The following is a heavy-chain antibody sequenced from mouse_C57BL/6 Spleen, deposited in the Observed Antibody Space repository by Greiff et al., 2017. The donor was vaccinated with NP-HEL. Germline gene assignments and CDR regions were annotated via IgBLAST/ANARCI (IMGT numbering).Heavy chain of an antibody. Sequence: QVQLQQPGAELVRPGTSVKLSCKASGYTFTSYWMHWVKQRPGQGLEWIGVIDPSDSYTNYNQKFKGKATLTVDTSSSTAYMQLSSLTSEDSAVYYCARDDYYGRGIAYWGQGTLVTVSA. D-gene: IGHD1-1*01. CDR1: GYTFTSYW. V-gene: IGHV1-59*01. CDR2: IDPSDSYT. CDR3: ARDDYYGRGIAY. J-gene: IGHJ3*01.